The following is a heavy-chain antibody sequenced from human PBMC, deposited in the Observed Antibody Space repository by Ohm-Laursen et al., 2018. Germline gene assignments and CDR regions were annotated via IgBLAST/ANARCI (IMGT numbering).Heavy chain of an antibody. CDR1: GFTFSSYA. D-gene: IGHD3-16*01. CDR3: AKLSVREQRKWGGYNWFDP. V-gene: IGHV3-23*01. Sequence: SLRLSCAASGFTFSSYAMSWVRQAPGKGLEWVSAISGSGGSTYYADSVKGRFTISRDNSKNTLYLQMNSQRAEDTAVYYCAKLSVREQRKWGGYNWFDPWGQGTLVTVSS. J-gene: IGHJ5*01. CDR2: ISGSGGST.